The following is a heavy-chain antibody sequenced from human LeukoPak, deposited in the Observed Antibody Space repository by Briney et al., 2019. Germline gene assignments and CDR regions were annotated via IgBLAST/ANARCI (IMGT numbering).Heavy chain of an antibody. CDR1: GGSFSGYY. CDR3: ARGRDTSGYYDDY. Sequence: SETLSLTCAVYGGSFSGYYWSWIRQPPGKGLEWIGEINHSGSTNYNPSLKSRVTISVDASKNQFSLKLSSVTAADTAVYYCARGRDTSGYYDDYWGQGTLVTVSS. CDR2: INHSGST. D-gene: IGHD3-22*01. V-gene: IGHV4-34*01. J-gene: IGHJ4*02.